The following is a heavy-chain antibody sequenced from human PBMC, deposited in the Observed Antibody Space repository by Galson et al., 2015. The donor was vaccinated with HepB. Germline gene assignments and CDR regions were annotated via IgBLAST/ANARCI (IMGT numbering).Heavy chain of an antibody. J-gene: IGHJ4*02. CDR2: INPNSGGT. D-gene: IGHD3-10*01. Sequence: SVKVSCKASGYTFTGYYMHWVRQAPGQGLEWMGRINPNSGGTNYAQKFQGRVTMTRDTSISTAYMELSRLRSDDTAVYYCARGGRAMVQGVIMSYFDYWGQGTLVTVSS. CDR3: ARGGRAMVQGVIMSYFDY. CDR1: GYTFTGYY. V-gene: IGHV1-2*06.